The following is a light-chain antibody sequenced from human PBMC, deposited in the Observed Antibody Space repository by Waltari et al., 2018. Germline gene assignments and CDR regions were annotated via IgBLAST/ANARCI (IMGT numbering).Light chain of an antibody. CDR2: DAS. CDR1: HDISNY. CDR3: QQFDNLVYT. V-gene: IGKV1-33*01. Sequence: DIQMTQSPSSLSASVGDRVTITCQASHDISNYLKWYQQKPGKAPKLLIYDASNVETGVPSRFSGSGSGTDFSFTISSLQPEDIATYYCQQFDNLVYTFGQGTKLEIK. J-gene: IGKJ2*01.